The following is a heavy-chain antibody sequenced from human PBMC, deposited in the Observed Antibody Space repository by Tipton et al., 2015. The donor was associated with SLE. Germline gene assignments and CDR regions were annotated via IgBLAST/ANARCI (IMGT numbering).Heavy chain of an antibody. CDR1: GGSVSSGSHY. D-gene: IGHD6-19*01. Sequence: TLSLTCTVSGGSVSSGSHYWTWIRQPPGKGLEWIGYIYYSGSTYYNPSLKSRVTISVNTSKNQFSLKLTSVTAADTAVYYCARGMDSSGPTFDYWGEGTLVTVSS. CDR2: IYYSGST. J-gene: IGHJ4*02. V-gene: IGHV4-61*01. CDR3: ARGMDSSGPTFDY.